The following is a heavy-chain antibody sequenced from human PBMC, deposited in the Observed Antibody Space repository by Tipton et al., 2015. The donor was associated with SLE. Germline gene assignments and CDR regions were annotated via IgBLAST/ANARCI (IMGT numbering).Heavy chain of an antibody. CDR3: ARSYSSGYPFDY. CDR2: INHSGST. D-gene: IGHD3-22*01. Sequence: TLSLTCAVYGGSFSGYYWSWIRQPPGKGLEWIGEINHSGSTNYNPSLKSRVTISVDTSKNQLSLKLSSVTAADTAVYYCARSYSSGYPFDYWGQGTLVTVSS. CDR1: GGSFSGYY. V-gene: IGHV4-34*01. J-gene: IGHJ4*02.